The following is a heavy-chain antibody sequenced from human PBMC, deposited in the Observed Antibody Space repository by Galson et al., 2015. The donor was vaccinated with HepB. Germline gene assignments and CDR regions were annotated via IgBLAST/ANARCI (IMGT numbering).Heavy chain of an antibody. Sequence: SLRLSCAASGFTFSSYEMNWVRQAPGKGLEWVSYISSSGSTIYYADSVKGRFTISRDNAKNSLYLQMNSLRAEDTAVYYCARDGNYYDSSGYLPGWGQGTLVTVSS. D-gene: IGHD3-22*01. CDR3: ARDGNYYDSSGYLPG. V-gene: IGHV3-48*03. J-gene: IGHJ4*02. CDR2: ISSSGSTI. CDR1: GFTFSSYE.